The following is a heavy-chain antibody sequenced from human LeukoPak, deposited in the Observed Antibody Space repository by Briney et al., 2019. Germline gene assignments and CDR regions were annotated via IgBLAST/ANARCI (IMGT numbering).Heavy chain of an antibody. CDR1: GFTFSSYA. CDR2: ISDSGGGS. CDR3: AKHSGTRGWYNDY. D-gene: IGHD6-19*01. V-gene: IGHV3-23*01. J-gene: IGHJ4*02. Sequence: GGSLRLSCAASGFTFSSYAMTWVRQAPGRGLEWVSGISDSGGGSYYADSVKGGFTISRENSKSMLYLQMNSLRADDTAVYYCAKHSGTRGWYNDYWGQGTLVTVSS.